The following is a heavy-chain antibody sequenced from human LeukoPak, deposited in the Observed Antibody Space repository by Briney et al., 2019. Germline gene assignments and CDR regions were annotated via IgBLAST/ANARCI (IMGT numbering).Heavy chain of an antibody. J-gene: IGHJ3*02. V-gene: IGHV4-59*01. D-gene: IGHD3-3*01. Sequence: SETLSLTCTVSGGSINSYYWSWIQQPPGNGLEWLGYIYYSGSTNYNPSLKCRVTISVDTSKNQSSLKLSSVTAADTAVYYCARDQSITIFGVVTPDAFDIWGQGTMVTVSS. CDR1: GGSINSYY. CDR2: IYYSGST. CDR3: ARDQSITIFGVVTPDAFDI.